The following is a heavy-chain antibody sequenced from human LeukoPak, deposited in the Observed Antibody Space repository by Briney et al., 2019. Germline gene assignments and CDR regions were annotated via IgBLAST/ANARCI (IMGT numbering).Heavy chain of an antibody. V-gene: IGHV4-39*01. J-gene: IGHJ4*02. D-gene: IGHD3-9*01. CDR2: IFHSGST. CDR1: GDSITNSNFY. CDR3: AGRGIVTGYFDF. Sequence: PSEPLSLTCTVSGDSITNSNFYWGWIRQSPGKGLEWIGSIFHSGSTNYNPSLKSRVTISVDTPKNQFYLRVRSVTAAETALYYCAGRGIVTGYFDFWGRGTLVTVSS.